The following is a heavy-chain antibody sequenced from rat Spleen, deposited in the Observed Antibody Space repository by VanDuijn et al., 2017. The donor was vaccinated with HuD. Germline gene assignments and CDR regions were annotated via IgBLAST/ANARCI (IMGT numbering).Heavy chain of an antibody. CDR2: IPNAAGRV. J-gene: IGHJ2*01. CDR3: ARHYDGGYSD. V-gene: IGHV5-31*01. Sequence: EVQLVESDGGLVQPGRSLKLSCVASGFTFTNYWMTWIRQAPGKGLEWVASIPNAAGRVYYPDTVKGRFVFSKDNARNTGYLKMNNLRAEDTAMYYSARHYDGGYSDWGQGVMVTVSS. CDR1: GFTFTNYW. D-gene: IGHD1-11*01.